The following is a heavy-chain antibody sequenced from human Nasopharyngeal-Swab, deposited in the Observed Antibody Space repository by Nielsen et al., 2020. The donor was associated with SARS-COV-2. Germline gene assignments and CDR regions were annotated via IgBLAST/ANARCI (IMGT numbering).Heavy chain of an antibody. V-gene: IGHV4-39*01. Sequence: SETLSLTCAVSGGSISTNNNYWLWIRQPPGKGLEWVGTIYHSGSTYYNPSLGSRVTISVDTSKNQFSLTLSSVTATDTAIYYCARAFRRTASSRYIDFWGQGTLLTVPS. D-gene: IGHD3-9*01. CDR2: IYHSGST. J-gene: IGHJ4*02. CDR1: GGSISTNNNY. CDR3: ARAFRRTASSRYIDF.